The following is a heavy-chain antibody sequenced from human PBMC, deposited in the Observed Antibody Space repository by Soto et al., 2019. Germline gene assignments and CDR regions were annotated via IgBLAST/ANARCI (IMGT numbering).Heavy chain of an antibody. V-gene: IGHV5-10-1*01. CDR1: GYSFTIYW. CDR3: ATRGYCSSTSCYSGDY. CDR2: IDPSDSYT. Sequence: GESLKISCKGSGYSFTIYWISWVRQMPGKGLEWMGRIDPSDSYTNYSPSFQGHVTISADKSISTAYLQWSSLKASDTAMYYCATRGYCSSTSCYSGDYWGQGTLVTVSS. D-gene: IGHD2-2*02. J-gene: IGHJ4*02.